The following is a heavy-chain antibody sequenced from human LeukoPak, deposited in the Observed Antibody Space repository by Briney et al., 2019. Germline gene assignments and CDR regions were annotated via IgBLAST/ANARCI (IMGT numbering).Heavy chain of an antibody. J-gene: IGHJ4*02. Sequence: GRSLRLSCVASGLPFSSYAMHWVRQAPGKGLEWVAVISYDGSNKYYADSVKGRFTISRDNSKNTLYLQMNSLRAEDTAVYYCAKGGGYGYDYFDYWGQGTLVTVSS. CDR3: AKGGGYGYDYFDY. D-gene: IGHD5-18*01. V-gene: IGHV3-30*04. CDR1: GLPFSSYA. CDR2: ISYDGSNK.